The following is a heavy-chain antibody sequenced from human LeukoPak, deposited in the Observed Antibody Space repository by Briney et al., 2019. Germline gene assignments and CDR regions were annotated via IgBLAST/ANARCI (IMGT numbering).Heavy chain of an antibody. V-gene: IGHV3-30*04. J-gene: IGHJ4*02. Sequence: PGGSLRLSCAASGFTFSSYAMHWVRQAPGKGLEWVAVISYDESNKYYADSVKGRFTISRDNSKNTLYLQMNSLRAEDTAVYYCAREGVSGSAYLYYFDYWGQGTLVTVSS. CDR2: ISYDESNK. CDR1: GFTFSSYA. D-gene: IGHD1-26*01. CDR3: AREGVSGSAYLYYFDY.